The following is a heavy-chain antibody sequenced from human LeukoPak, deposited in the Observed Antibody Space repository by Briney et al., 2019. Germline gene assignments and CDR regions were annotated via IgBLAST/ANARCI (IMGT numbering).Heavy chain of an antibody. J-gene: IGHJ4*02. CDR2: TNWKGGST. CDR1: GFTFDDYG. CDR3: AALDHGHDY. Sequence: GGSLRLSCAASGFTFDDYGMSWVRQAPGKGLEWVSGTNWKGGSTGYADSVKGRFTISRDNAKNSLYLQMNSLRAEDTAVYYCAALDHGHDYWGQGTLVTVSS. V-gene: IGHV3-20*04.